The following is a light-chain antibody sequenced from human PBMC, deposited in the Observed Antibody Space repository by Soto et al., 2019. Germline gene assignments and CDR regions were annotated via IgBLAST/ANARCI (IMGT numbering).Light chain of an antibody. CDR1: SSDVGGNNF. Sequence: QSVLTQPASVSGSPGQSITISCTGTSSDVGGNNFVSWYQQHPDKAPKLLIYAITNRPSGVSGRFSGSKSGSTASLTISGLQTQDEADYYCCSYTTISTLVFGTGTKLTVL. CDR3: CSYTTISTLV. J-gene: IGLJ1*01. CDR2: AIT. V-gene: IGLV2-14*03.